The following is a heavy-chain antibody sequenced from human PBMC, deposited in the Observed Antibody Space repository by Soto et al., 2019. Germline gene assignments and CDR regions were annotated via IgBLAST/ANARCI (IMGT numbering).Heavy chain of an antibody. D-gene: IGHD6-13*01. CDR3: AGRIAAVGYAFDI. Sequence: QVQLVQSGAEVKKPGASVKVSCKASGYTFTGYYLHWVRRAPGQGLEWMGWINPNSGGTNYAQKFQGRVTMTRDTSSSTAYMELSRLRSDDTAVYYCAGRIAAVGYAFDIWGQGTMVTV. CDR1: GYTFTGYY. CDR2: INPNSGGT. V-gene: IGHV1-2*02. J-gene: IGHJ3*02.